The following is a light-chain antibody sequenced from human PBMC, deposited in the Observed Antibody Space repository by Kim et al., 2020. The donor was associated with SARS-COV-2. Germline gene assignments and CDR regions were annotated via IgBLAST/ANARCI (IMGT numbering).Light chain of an antibody. CDR1: SSDIGAYNY. CDR3: SSYTTTSTLV. J-gene: IGLJ1*01. Sequence: GQSITISCTGTSSDIGAYNYVSWYQQHPGTAPKLMIYDVSDRSSGVSTRFSGSKSGNTASLTISGLQAEDEADYYCSSYTTTSTLVFGTGTKVTVL. V-gene: IGLV2-14*03. CDR2: DVS.